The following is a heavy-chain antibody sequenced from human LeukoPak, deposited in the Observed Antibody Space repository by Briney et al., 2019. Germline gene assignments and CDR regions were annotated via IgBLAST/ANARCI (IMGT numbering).Heavy chain of an antibody. J-gene: IGHJ1*01. CDR2: ISSSSSYI. CDR1: GFTFSSYS. V-gene: IGHV3-21*06. CDR3: STDGTPKFEH. D-gene: IGHD3-16*01. Sequence: GGSLRLSCAASGFTFSSYSMNWVRQAPGKGLEWVSSISSSSSYIYYADSVKGRFTISRDNAKSVLYLQLDYLRPEDTAVYYCSTDGTPKFEHWGQGTLVTVSS.